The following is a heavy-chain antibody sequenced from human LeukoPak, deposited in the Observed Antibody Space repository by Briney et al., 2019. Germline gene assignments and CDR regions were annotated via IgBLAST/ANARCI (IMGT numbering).Heavy chain of an antibody. CDR2: ISGDGGST. CDR1: GFTFDDYA. J-gene: IGHJ4*02. D-gene: IGHD3-22*01. Sequence: GGSLRLSCAASGFTFDDYAMHWVRQAPGKGLEWVSLISGDGGSTYYADSVKGRFTISRDNSKNSLYLQMNSLRTEDTALYYCAKDGTSVRYCYDSSGYSDYWGQGTLVTVSS. V-gene: IGHV3-43*02. CDR3: AKDGTSVRYCYDSSGYSDY.